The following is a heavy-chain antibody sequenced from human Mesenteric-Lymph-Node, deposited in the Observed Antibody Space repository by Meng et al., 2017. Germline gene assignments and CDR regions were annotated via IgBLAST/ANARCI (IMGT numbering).Heavy chain of an antibody. CDR2: INAGKGNT. V-gene: IGHV1-3*01. CDR3: ARDGEWEGLGQHFDY. D-gene: IGHD1-26*01. CDR1: GYTFTGYY. Sequence: QVHLVQSGAEGKKPGASVKVSCKASGYTFTGYYMHWVRQAPGQGLEWMGWINAGKGNTNYSQSLQGRITITRDTSASTAYMELSSLRSEDTAVYYCARDGEWEGLGQHFDYWGQGTLVTVSS. J-gene: IGHJ4*02.